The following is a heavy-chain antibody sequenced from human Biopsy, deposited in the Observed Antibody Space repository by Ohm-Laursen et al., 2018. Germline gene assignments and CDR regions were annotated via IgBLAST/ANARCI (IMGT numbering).Heavy chain of an antibody. CDR3: ARTPRDSFWSGSYKRGLWFDP. J-gene: IGHJ5*02. Sequence: SETLSLTCSVSGGSIISYYRTRIRQPPGKGLEWIGHVYNGGITNYNPSLKSRVTISKDTSKNQFSLQVKSVTASDTAVYYCARTPRDSFWSGSYKRGLWFDPWGQRTLVSVSS. CDR1: GGSIISYY. D-gene: IGHD3-3*01. CDR2: VYNGGIT. V-gene: IGHV4-59*01.